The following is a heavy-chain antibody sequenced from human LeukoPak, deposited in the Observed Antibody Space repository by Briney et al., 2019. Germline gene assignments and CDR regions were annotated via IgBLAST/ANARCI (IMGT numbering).Heavy chain of an antibody. J-gene: IGHJ4*02. V-gene: IGHV3-30*02. CDR3: AKDQEGGAGTGRFDY. Sequence: PGGSLRLSCAASGFTFSSYGMHWVRQAPGKGLEWVAFIRYDGSNKYYADSVKGRFTISRDNSKNTLYLQMNSLRAEDTAVYYCAKDQEGGAGTGRFDYWGQGTLVTVSS. D-gene: IGHD6-13*01. CDR2: IRYDGSNK. CDR1: GFTFSSYG.